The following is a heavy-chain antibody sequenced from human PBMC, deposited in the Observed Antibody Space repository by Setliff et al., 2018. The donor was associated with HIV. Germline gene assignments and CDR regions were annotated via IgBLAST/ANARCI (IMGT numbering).Heavy chain of an antibody. J-gene: IGHJ3*02. V-gene: IGHV1-69*05. CDR1: GDTFTTYV. CDR2: RSPIFSTT. D-gene: IGHD3-22*01. CDR3: AITSRGYSLQRGGAFDI. Sequence: RASVKVSCKGSGDTFTTYVVSWVRQAPGQGLEWMGGRSPIFSTTNYAQKFQGRVTITTDESTSRAYMELSSLRSEDTAVYYCAITSRGYSLQRGGAFDIWGQGTLVTV.